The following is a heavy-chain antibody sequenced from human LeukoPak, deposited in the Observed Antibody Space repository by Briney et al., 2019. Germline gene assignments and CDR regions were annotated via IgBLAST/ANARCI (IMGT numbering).Heavy chain of an antibody. CDR1: GFTFSSYA. D-gene: IGHD6-19*01. J-gene: IGHJ4*02. V-gene: IGHV3-23*01. CDR2: ISGSGGST. Sequence: GGSLRRSCAASGFTFSSYAMSWVRQAPGKGLVWVSDISGSGGSTYYADSVKGRFTISRDNSKNTLYLQMNSLRAEDTAVYYCARSLRQWQRVSGYYFDYWGQGTLVTVSS. CDR3: ARSLRQWQRVSGYYFDY.